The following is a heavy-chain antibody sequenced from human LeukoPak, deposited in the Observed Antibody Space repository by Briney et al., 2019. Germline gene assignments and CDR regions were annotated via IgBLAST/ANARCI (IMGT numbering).Heavy chain of an antibody. CDR1: GFTFGNYG. Sequence: QSGESLRLSFAASGFTFGNYGMHWVRQAPGKGLEWVAFIRYDGSNKYYSDSVKGRFAVSRDNSKNTLYLQMNSLRAEDTAVYYCAKDSRMMVVFITGKGTEFDCWGQGALVIVSS. J-gene: IGHJ4*02. CDR2: IRYDGSNK. CDR3: AKDSRMMVVFITGKGTEFDC. V-gene: IGHV3-30*02. D-gene: IGHD3-22*01.